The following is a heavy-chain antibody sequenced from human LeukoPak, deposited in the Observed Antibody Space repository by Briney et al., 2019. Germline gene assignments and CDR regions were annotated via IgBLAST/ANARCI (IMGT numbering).Heavy chain of an antibody. Sequence: PGGSLRLSCAASGFTFSSYWMSWVRQAPGKGLEWVANIKQDGSEENYVDSVKGRFTISRDNAKNSLYLQMNSLRAEDTALYHCARHNCYDSSGYSFDYWGQGTLVTVSS. D-gene: IGHD3-22*01. CDR3: ARHNCYDSSGYSFDY. CDR1: GFTFSSYW. V-gene: IGHV3-7*03. CDR2: IKQDGSEE. J-gene: IGHJ4*02.